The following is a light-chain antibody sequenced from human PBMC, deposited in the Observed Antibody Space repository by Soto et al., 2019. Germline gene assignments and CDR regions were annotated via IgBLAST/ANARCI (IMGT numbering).Light chain of an antibody. CDR3: QQLNSYPLT. J-gene: IGKJ4*01. CDR1: QGISSY. Sequence: IQLTQSPSSLSASVGDRVTITCRASQGISSYLAWYQQKPGKDPKLLIYAASTLQSGVPSRFSGSGSGTDFTLTISSLQPEDVENYYCQQLNSYPLTFGGGTKVEIK. V-gene: IGKV1-9*01. CDR2: AAS.